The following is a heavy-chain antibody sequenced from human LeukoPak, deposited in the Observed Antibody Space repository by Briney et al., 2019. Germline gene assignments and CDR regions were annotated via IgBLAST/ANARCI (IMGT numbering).Heavy chain of an antibody. Sequence: PGGSLRLSCAASGFTFSSYAMHWVRQAPGKGLEWVAVISYDGSNKYYADSVKGRFTISRDNSKNTLYLQMNSLRAEDTAVYYCARDKSGGSYVFDYWGQGTLVTVSS. CDR1: GFTFSSYA. V-gene: IGHV3-30-3*01. CDR3: ARDKSGGSYVFDY. J-gene: IGHJ4*02. CDR2: ISYDGSNK. D-gene: IGHD1-26*01.